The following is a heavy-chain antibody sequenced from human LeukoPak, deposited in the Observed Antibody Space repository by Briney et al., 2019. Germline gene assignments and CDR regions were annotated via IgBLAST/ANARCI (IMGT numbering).Heavy chain of an antibody. Sequence: GASVKVSCKASGYTFTSYAMHWVRQAPGQRLEWMGWINAGNGNTKYSQKFQGRVTITRDTSASTAYTELSSLRSEDTAVYYCARERRAVRGVIMPNDYWGQGTLVTVSS. CDR2: INAGNGNT. CDR1: GYTFTSYA. J-gene: IGHJ4*02. V-gene: IGHV1-3*01. CDR3: ARERRAVRGVIMPNDY. D-gene: IGHD3-10*01.